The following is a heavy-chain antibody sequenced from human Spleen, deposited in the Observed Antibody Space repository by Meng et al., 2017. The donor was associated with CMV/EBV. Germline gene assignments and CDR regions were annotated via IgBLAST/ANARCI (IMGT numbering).Heavy chain of an antibody. CDR2: INFSSGRT. CDR3: SRTLRYPNALDI. CDR1: RFTFRRSA. V-gene: IGHV3-23*01. Sequence: GGSLRLSCAASRFTFRRSAFRWVRQAPGNGLDWVSSINFSSGRTHYTDSVKGRFAICRDNSNNTLCLQMNCLRAEDTAVYYCSRTLRYPNALDIWGQGTMVTVSS. J-gene: IGHJ3*02. D-gene: IGHD1-1*01.